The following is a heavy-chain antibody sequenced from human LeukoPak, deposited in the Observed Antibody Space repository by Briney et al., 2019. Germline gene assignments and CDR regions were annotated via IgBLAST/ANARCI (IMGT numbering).Heavy chain of an antibody. CDR1: GGSFSGYY. CDR3: ARAAPYYYDSSSYFTLRRRLDY. V-gene: IGHV4-34*01. D-gene: IGHD3-22*01. Sequence: PSETLSLTCAVYGGSFSGYYWSWIRQPPRKGLEWIGEINHSGSTNYNPSLKSRVTISVDTSKNQFSLKLSSVTAADTAVYYCARAAPYYYDSSSYFTLRRRLDYWGQGTLVTVSS. CDR2: INHSGST. J-gene: IGHJ4*02.